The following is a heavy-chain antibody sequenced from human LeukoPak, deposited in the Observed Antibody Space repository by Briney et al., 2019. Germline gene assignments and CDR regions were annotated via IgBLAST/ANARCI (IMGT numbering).Heavy chain of an antibody. V-gene: IGHV7-4-1*02. J-gene: IGHJ4*02. D-gene: IGHD3-22*01. CDR3: ARWDYDSSGYALYYFDY. CDR2: INTYTGNP. Sequence: ASVKVSCKASGYTFTSYAMNWVRQAPGQGLDWMGWINTYTGNPTYAQGFTGRFVFSLDTSVSTAYLQISSLKAEDTAVHYCARWDYDSSGYALYYFDYWGQGTLVTVSS. CDR1: GYTFTSYA.